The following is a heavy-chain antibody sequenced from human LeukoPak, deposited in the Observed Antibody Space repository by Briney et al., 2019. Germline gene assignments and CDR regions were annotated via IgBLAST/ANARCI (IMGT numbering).Heavy chain of an antibody. CDR2: ISYDGSNK. Sequence: PGRSLRLSCAASGFTFSSYAMHWVRQAPGKGLEWVAVISYDGSNKYYADSVKGRFTISRDNSKNTLYLQMNSLRAEDTAVYYCAKAPTRYCSGGSCSPFDYWGQGTLVTVSS. D-gene: IGHD2-15*01. V-gene: IGHV3-30-3*01. CDR1: GFTFSSYA. CDR3: AKAPTRYCSGGSCSPFDY. J-gene: IGHJ4*02.